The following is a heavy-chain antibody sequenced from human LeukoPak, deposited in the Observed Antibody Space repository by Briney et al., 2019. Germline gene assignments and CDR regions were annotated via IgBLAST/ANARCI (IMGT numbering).Heavy chain of an antibody. CDR2: ISSSSSYI. CDR3: ARDGGGYDWDLDY. CDR1: GFTFSSYS. V-gene: IGHV3-21*01. D-gene: IGHD5-12*01. J-gene: IGHJ4*02. Sequence: KPGGSLRLSCAASGFTFSSYSMNWVRQAPGKGLEWVSSISSSSSYIYYADSVKGRFTISRDNAKNSLYLQMNSLRAEGTAVYYCARDGGGYDWDLDYWGQGTLVTVSS.